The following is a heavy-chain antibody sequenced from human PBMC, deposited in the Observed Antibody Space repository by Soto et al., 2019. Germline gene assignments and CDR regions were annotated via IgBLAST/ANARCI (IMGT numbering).Heavy chain of an antibody. CDR3: ARGRGLLDWLLYNNYYYYMDV. Sequence: PSETLSLTCAVYGGSFSGYYWSWIRQPPGKGLEWIGEINHSGSTNYNPSLKSRVTISVDTSKNQFSLKLSSVTAADTAVYYCARGRGLLDWLLYNNYYYYMDVWGQGTTVTVSS. CDR1: GGSFSGYY. D-gene: IGHD3-9*01. J-gene: IGHJ6*03. V-gene: IGHV4-34*01. CDR2: INHSGST.